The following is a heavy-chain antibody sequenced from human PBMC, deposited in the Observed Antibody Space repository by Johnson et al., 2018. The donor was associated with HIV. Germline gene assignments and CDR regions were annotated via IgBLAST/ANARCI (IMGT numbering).Heavy chain of an antibody. V-gene: IGHV3-23*04. CDR3: AATYYYDSSGSRYPFDI. D-gene: IGHD3-22*01. J-gene: IGHJ3*02. Sequence: VQLVESGGGLVQPGGSLRLSCAASGFTFSSYAMNWVRQAPGKGLEWVSTISGSGGSTYYADSVKGRFTISRDNSKNTLYLQMNSLRAEDTAVYYCAATYYYDSSGSRYPFDIWGQGTMVTVSS. CDR1: GFTFSSYA. CDR2: ISGSGGST.